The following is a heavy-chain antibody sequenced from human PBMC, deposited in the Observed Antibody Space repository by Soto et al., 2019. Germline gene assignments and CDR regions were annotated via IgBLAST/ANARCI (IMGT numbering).Heavy chain of an antibody. CDR3: AASTATSSL. V-gene: IGHV1-18*01. Sequence: QVQLVQSGAEVKKPGASAKVSCKASGYSFTNYGFSWVRQAPGQGLEWMGWINGYNGNTNYAPKLHGRFTMTTDTSTSPAYMELGSLTSNDSAVYFCAASTATSSLWGEGTLVTVSS. CDR1: GYSFTNYG. J-gene: IGHJ4*02. D-gene: IGHD1-1*01. CDR2: INGYNGNT.